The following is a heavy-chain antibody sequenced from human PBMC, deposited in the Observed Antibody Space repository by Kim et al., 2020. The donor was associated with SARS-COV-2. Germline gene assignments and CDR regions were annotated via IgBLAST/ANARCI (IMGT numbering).Heavy chain of an antibody. V-gene: IGHV5-51*01. CDR1: GYSFTSYW. CDR3: ARHGLSAYYYGSGSYSGGMDV. D-gene: IGHD3-10*01. Sequence: GESLKISCKGSGYSFTSYWIGWVRQMPGKGLEWMGIIYPGDSDTRYSPSFQGQVTISADKSISTAYLQWSSLKASDTAMYYCARHGLSAYYYGSGSYSGGMDVWGQGTTVTVSS. J-gene: IGHJ6*02. CDR2: IYPGDSDT.